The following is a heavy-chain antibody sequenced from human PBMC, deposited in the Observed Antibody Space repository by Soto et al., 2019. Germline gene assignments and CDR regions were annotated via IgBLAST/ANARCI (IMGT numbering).Heavy chain of an antibody. J-gene: IGHJ4*02. Sequence: SETLSLTCTVSGGSISSYYWSWIRQPPGKGLEWIGYIYYSGSTNYNPSLKSRVTISVDTSKNQFSLKLSSVTAADTAVYYCAASGKTTVTTEFDYWGQGTLVTVSS. D-gene: IGHD4-17*01. CDR2: IYYSGST. CDR3: AASGKTTVTTEFDY. CDR1: GGSISSYY. V-gene: IGHV4-59*08.